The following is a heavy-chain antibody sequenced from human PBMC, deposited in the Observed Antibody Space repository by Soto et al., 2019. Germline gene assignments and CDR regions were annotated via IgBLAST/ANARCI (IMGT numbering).Heavy chain of an antibody. Sequence: SGPTLVNPTPTLTLTCSFSGFSLSVYGVRVIWFRQPPGETLEWLALIHWNDDKRYSPYLKSRLTITKDTSKNRVVLTLTNLDPLDTGTYFCAHTKDSSGFLNSWGQGMLVTVSS. D-gene: IGHD3-22*01. CDR3: AHTKDSSGFLNS. CDR2: IHWNDDK. CDR1: GFSLSVYGVR. J-gene: IGHJ4*02. V-gene: IGHV2-5*01.